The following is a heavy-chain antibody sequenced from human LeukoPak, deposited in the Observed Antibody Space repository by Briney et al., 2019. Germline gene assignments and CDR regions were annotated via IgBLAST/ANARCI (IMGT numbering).Heavy chain of an antibody. CDR3: GRVGGAKEPYFYYMDV. CDR2: IRSKVYDETT. Sequence: GGSLRLSCTTSGFNFGHYAMTWVRQAPGRGLEWVGSIRSKVYDETTESAASVKGRFTISRDDSKSIAYLQMNSLKTEDTAVYYCGRVGGAKEPYFYYMDVWGKGTTVTVSS. CDR1: GFNFGHYA. J-gene: IGHJ6*03. V-gene: IGHV3-49*04. D-gene: IGHD4/OR15-4a*01.